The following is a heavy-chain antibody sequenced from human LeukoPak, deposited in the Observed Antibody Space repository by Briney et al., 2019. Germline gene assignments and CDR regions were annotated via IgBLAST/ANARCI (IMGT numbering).Heavy chain of an antibody. CDR2: IYTSGST. CDR3: ARIRDRSGYYLGAFDV. D-gene: IGHD3-22*01. V-gene: IGHV4-4*07. Sequence: ASETLSLTCTVSRASISGYYWSWIRQPAGKGLEWIGRIYTSGSTNYNPSLKSRVTMSLDTSKNQFSLNPTSVTAADTAVYSCARIRDRSGYYLGAFDVWGQGTMVTVSS. CDR1: RASISGYY. J-gene: IGHJ3*01.